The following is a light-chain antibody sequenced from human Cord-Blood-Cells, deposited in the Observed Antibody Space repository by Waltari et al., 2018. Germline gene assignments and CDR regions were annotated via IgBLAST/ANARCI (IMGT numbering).Light chain of an antibody. CDR1: SSNIGSKY. Sequence: QSVLTQPPSASGTTGQRVTISRSGHSSNIGSKYVYWYQQLPGTAPKILIDRNNQRRSGVPDRFSGAKSGPSASLAISGLRSEDEADYYCAAWDDSLSGWVFGGGTKLTVL. V-gene: IGLV1-47*01. CDR2: RNN. J-gene: IGLJ3*02. CDR3: AAWDDSLSGWV.